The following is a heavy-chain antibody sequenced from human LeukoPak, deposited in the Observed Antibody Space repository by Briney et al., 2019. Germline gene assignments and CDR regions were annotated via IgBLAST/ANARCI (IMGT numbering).Heavy chain of an antibody. J-gene: IGHJ6*03. CDR3: ARGRGNYGSGSYYYYYYYMDV. CDR1: GGSFSGYY. Sequence: PSETLSLTCAVYGGSFSGYYWSWIRQPPGKGLEWIGEINHSGSTNYNPSLKSRVTISVETSKNQFSLKLSSVTAADTAVYYCARGRGNYGSGSYYYYYYYMDVWGKGTTVTVSS. D-gene: IGHD3-10*01. CDR2: INHSGST. V-gene: IGHV4-34*01.